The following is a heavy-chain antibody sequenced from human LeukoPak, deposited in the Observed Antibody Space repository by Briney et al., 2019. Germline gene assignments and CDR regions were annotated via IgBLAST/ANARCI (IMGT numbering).Heavy chain of an antibody. J-gene: IGHJ5*02. Sequence: GASVKVSCKASGYTFTSYGISWVRQAPGQGLEWMGWISAYNGNTNYAQKLQGRVTMTTDTSTSTAYMELRSLRSDDTAVYYCAREGYYYDSSGYWHGFDPWGQGTLVTVSS. D-gene: IGHD3-22*01. CDR1: GYTFTSYG. CDR3: AREGYYYDSSGYWHGFDP. CDR2: ISAYNGNT. V-gene: IGHV1-18*01.